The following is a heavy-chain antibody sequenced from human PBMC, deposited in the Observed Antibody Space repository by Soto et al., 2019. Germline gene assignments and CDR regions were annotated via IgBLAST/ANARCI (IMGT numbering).Heavy chain of an antibody. CDR2: IYYSGST. V-gene: IGHV4-31*03. D-gene: IGHD1-26*01. CDR3: AREGGIVGATAADY. CDR1: GGSISSGGYY. J-gene: IGHJ4*02. Sequence: QVQLQESGPGLVKPSQTLSLTCTVSGGSISSGGYYWSWIRQHPGKGLEWIGYIYYSGSTYYNPSLKSRVTMSVDTSKDRFSLKLSSVTAADTAVYYCAREGGIVGATAADYWGQGTLVTVAS.